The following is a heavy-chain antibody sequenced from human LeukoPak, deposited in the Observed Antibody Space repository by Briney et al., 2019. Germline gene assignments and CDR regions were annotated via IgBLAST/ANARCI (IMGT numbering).Heavy chain of an antibody. CDR1: GGSCSGYY. J-gene: IGHJ4*02. Sequence: SETLTLTCAVYGGSCSGYYWSWIRQPPGKVLEWIGEINHSGSTNYNPSLKSRVTISVDTSKNQFSLKLSSVTAADTAVYYCARAPYSSGWQRTLRWFDYWGQGTLVTVSS. CDR3: ARAPYSSGWQRTLRWFDY. D-gene: IGHD6-19*01. V-gene: IGHV4-34*01. CDR2: INHSGST.